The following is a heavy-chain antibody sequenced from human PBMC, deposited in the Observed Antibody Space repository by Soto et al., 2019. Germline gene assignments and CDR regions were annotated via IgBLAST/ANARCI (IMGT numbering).Heavy chain of an antibody. D-gene: IGHD2-2*01. Sequence: GESLKISCKGSGYSFTSYWIGWVRQMPGKGLEWMGIIYPGDSDTRYSPSFQGQVTISADKSISTAYLQWSSLKASDTAMYYCASGGYCSSTSCYPFAFDIWGQGTMVTVSS. CDR1: GYSFTSYW. CDR3: ASGGYCSSTSCYPFAFDI. V-gene: IGHV5-51*01. J-gene: IGHJ3*02. CDR2: IYPGDSDT.